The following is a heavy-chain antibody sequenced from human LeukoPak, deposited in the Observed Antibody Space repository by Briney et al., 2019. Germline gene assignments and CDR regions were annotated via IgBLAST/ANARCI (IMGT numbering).Heavy chain of an antibody. CDR2: IYYSGST. V-gene: IGHV4-39*07. D-gene: IGHD1-14*01. CDR3: ARGRIRFDY. Sequence: SETLSLTCTVSGGSISSSSYYWGWIRQPPGKGLEWIGSIYYSGSTYYNPSLKSRVTISVDTSKNQFSLRLTSVTAADTAVYYCARGRIRFDYCGQGALVTVSS. CDR1: GGSISSSSYY. J-gene: IGHJ4*02.